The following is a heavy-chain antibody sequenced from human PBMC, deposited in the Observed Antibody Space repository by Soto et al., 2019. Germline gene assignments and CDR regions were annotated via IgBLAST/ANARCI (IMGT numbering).Heavy chain of an antibody. CDR2: IIPIFGTA. Sequence: SVQVSFKASGGTFSSYAISGVRQAPGQGLEWMGGIIPIFGTANYAQKFQGRVTITADESTSTAYMELSSLRSEDTAVYYCARASSSWDSSGYYYLSAFDIWGQGTMVTVSS. J-gene: IGHJ3*02. D-gene: IGHD3-22*01. CDR1: GGTFSSYA. CDR3: ARASSSWDSSGYYYLSAFDI. V-gene: IGHV1-69*13.